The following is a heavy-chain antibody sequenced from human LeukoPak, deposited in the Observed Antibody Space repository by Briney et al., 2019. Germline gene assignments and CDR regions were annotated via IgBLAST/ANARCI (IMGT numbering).Heavy chain of an antibody. J-gene: IGHJ5*02. CDR3: VGLVVPGWFDP. CDR2: IYTSGSI. Sequence: SETLSLTCTVSGDSISSYYWSWIRKPAGKGLEWIGRIYTSGSINYNPSLKSRVTMSVDTSKNQFSLRLSSVTATDTAVYYCVGLVVPGWFDPWGQGTLVTVSS. V-gene: IGHV4-4*07. D-gene: IGHD2-2*01. CDR1: GDSISSYY.